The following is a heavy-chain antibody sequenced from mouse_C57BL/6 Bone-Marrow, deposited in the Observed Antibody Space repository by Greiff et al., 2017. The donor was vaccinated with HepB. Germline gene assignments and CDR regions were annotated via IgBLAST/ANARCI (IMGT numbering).Heavy chain of an antibody. J-gene: IGHJ4*01. CDR3: ARSSLWLHYAMDY. CDR2: IRNKANGYTT. CDR1: GFTFTDYY. Sequence: EVKLLESGGGLVQPGGSLSLSCAASGFTFTDYYMSWVRQPPGKALEWLGFIRNKANGYTTEYSASVKGRFTISRDNSQSILYLQMNALRAEDSATYYCARSSLWLHYAMDYWGQGTSVTVSS. D-gene: IGHD2-2*01. V-gene: IGHV7-3*01.